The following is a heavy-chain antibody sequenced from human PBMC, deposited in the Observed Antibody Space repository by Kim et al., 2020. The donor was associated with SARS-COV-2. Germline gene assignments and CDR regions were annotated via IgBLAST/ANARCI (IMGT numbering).Heavy chain of an antibody. CDR2: IYYSGST. D-gene: IGHD2-15*01. J-gene: IGHJ5*02. CDR3: ARGFKHCSGGSCYSNWFDP. Sequence: SETLSLTCTVSGGSISSSSYYWGWIRQPPGKGLEWIGNIYYSGSTYYNPSLKSRVTISVDTSKNQFSLKLSSVTAADTAVYYCARGFKHCSGGSCYSNWFDPWGQGTLVTVSS. CDR1: GGSISSSSYY. V-gene: IGHV4-39*07.